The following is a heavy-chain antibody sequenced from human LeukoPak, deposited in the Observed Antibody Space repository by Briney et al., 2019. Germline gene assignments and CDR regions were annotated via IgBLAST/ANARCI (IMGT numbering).Heavy chain of an antibody. Sequence: PSETLSLTCTVSGDSLSSYYWGWIRQPPGKGLEWIGSIYYSGTTKYNPSLESRVTISLDTSKNQFSLKLSSVTAADTAIYYCARHSLGSSWYLVAYWGQGTLVTVSS. CDR1: GDSLSSYY. J-gene: IGHJ4*02. D-gene: IGHD6-13*01. CDR3: ARHSLGSSWYLVAY. V-gene: IGHV4-59*08. CDR2: IYYSGTT.